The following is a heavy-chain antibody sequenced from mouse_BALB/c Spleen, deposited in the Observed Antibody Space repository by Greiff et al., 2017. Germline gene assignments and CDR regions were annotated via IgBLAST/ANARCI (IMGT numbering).Heavy chain of an antibody. CDR3: ASQTARDYAMDY. V-gene: IGHV1-39*01. J-gene: IGHJ4*01. CDR2: IDPYYGGT. CDR1: GYSFTGYN. Sequence: VQLKESGPELEKPGASVKISCKASGYSFTGYNMNWVKQSNGKSLEWIGNIDPYYGGTSYNQKFKGKATLTVDKSSSTAYMQLKSLTSEDSAVYYCASQTARDYAMDYWGQGTSVTVSS. D-gene: IGHD3-2*01.